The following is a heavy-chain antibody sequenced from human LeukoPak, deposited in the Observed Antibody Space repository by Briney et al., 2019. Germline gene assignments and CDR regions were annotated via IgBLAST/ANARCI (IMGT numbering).Heavy chain of an antibody. CDR3: ARDSHPVVVVAATSHVDDY. J-gene: IGHJ4*02. CDR2: ISAYNGNT. CDR1: GYTFTSYG. Sequence: ASVKVSCKASGYTFTSYGVSWVRQAPGQGLEWMGWISAYNGNTNYAQKLQGRVTMTTDTSTSTAYMELRSLRSDDTAVYYCARDSHPVVVVAATSHVDDYWGQGTLVTVSS. V-gene: IGHV1-18*01. D-gene: IGHD2-15*01.